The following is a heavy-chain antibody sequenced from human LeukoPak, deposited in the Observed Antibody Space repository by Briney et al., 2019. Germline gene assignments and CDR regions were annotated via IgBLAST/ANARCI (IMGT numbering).Heavy chain of an antibody. CDR2: ITSSGSTV. J-gene: IGHJ3*02. CDR3: ARDIDSSGLDAFDI. D-gene: IGHD3-22*01. CDR1: GFSFSSYE. V-gene: IGHV3-48*03. Sequence: GGCLRLSCAASGFSFSSYEMNWVRQAPGEGREWVSYITSSGSTVYYADSVKGRFTISRDNARKSLYLQMNRLRAQDTAVYYCARDIDSSGLDAFDIWGQGTMVTVSS.